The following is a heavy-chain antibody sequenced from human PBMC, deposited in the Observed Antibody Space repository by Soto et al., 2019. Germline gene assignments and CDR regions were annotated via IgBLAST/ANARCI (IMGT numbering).Heavy chain of an antibody. Sequence: QVQLVESGGGVVQPGRSLRLSCAASGFTFSNYGMHWVRQAPGKGLEWVAVISYDGSNKYYADSVKGRFTISRDNSKNTLYLQMNSLRAEDTAVYYCAGPTVTRSFDYWGQGTLVTVSS. D-gene: IGHD4-17*01. CDR3: AGPTVTRSFDY. J-gene: IGHJ4*02. CDR2: ISYDGSNK. CDR1: GFTFSNYG. V-gene: IGHV3-30*03.